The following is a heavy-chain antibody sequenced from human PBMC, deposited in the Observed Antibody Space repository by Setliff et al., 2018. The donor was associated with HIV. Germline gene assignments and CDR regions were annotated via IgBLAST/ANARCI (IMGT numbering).Heavy chain of an antibody. D-gene: IGHD3-9*01. V-gene: IGHV3-23*01. Sequence: PGGSLRLSCAASGFTFSSYAMSWVRQAPGKGLEWVSAISGSGGSTYYADSVKGRFTISRDNSKNTLYLQMNSLRAEDTAVYYCATSPTGSRAFDIWGQGTMVTVSS. J-gene: IGHJ3*02. CDR3: ATSPTGSRAFDI. CDR2: ISGSGGST. CDR1: GFTFSSYA.